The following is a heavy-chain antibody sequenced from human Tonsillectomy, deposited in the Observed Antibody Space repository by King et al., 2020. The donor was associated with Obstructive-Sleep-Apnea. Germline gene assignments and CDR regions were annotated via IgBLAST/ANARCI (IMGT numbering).Heavy chain of an antibody. CDR2: ISGDNGSQ. CDR1: GYTFTSNG. V-gene: IGHV1-18*04. Sequence: VQLVESGAEVKRPGASVKVSCKTSGYTFTSNGISWLRQAPGQGLDRMGWISGDNGSQDYLQKLQGRVTMTTDTSTSTAYMELRLLRSDDTAVYYCAREMALRLSEGGLHSLDVWGQGTTVTVS. D-gene: IGHD2/OR15-2a*01. J-gene: IGHJ6*02. CDR3: AREMALRLSEGGLHSLDV.